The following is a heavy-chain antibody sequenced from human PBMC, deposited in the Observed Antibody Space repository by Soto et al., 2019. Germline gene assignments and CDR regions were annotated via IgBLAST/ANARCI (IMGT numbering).Heavy chain of an antibody. Sequence: AGSLRLSCAASGFTFSTYAMTWVRQAPGKGLEWVSSVTNSGSNTYHADYVKGRFTISRDNSKNMLFLQMNSLRAEDTALYYCAKDLAATATGDSFDIWGQGTMVTVSS. D-gene: IGHD1-1*01. CDR2: VTNSGSNT. CDR3: AKDLAATATGDSFDI. V-gene: IGHV3-23*01. J-gene: IGHJ3*02. CDR1: GFTFSTYA.